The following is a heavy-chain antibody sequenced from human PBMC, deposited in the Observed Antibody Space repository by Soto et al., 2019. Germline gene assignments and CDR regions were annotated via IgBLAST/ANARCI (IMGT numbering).Heavy chain of an antibody. Sequence: SVKVSCKASGGTFSSYAISWVRQALGQGLEWMGGIIPIFGTANYAQKFQGRVTITADESTSTAYMELSSLRSEDTAVYYCARTPTYGMDVWGQGTTVTVSS. J-gene: IGHJ6*02. V-gene: IGHV1-69*13. CDR2: IIPIFGTA. CDR3: ARTPTYGMDV. D-gene: IGHD2-21*01. CDR1: GGTFSSYA.